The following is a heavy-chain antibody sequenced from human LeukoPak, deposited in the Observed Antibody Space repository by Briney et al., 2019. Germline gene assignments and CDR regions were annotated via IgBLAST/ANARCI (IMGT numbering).Heavy chain of an antibody. CDR2: ISSNGGST. Sequence: GGSLRLSCAASGFTFSSYAMHWVRQAPGKGLEHVSAISSNGGSTYYANSVKGRSTISRDNSKNTLYLQMGSLRAEDMAVYYCARARGYDFWSGFWAWGQGTLVTVSS. D-gene: IGHD3-3*01. V-gene: IGHV3-64*01. CDR3: ARARGYDFWSGFWA. J-gene: IGHJ4*02. CDR1: GFTFSSYA.